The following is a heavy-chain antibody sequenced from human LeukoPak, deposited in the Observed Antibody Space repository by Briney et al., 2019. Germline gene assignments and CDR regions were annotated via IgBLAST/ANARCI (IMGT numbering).Heavy chain of an antibody. CDR1: GFTFSNAW. Sequence: GGSLRLSCAASGFTFSNAWMSWVRQAPGKGLEWVGRIKSKTDGGTTDYAAPVKGRFTISRDDSKNTLYLQMNSLKTEDTAVYYCTTARSYRGEGYFDYWGQGTLVTVSS. D-gene: IGHD1-26*01. CDR2: IKSKTDGGTT. CDR3: TTARSYRGEGYFDY. V-gene: IGHV3-15*01. J-gene: IGHJ4*02.